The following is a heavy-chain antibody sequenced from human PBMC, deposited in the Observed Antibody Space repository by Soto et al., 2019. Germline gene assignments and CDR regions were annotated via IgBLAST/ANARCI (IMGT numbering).Heavy chain of an antibody. CDR1: GYSFTSYW. CDR2: IDPSDSYT. CDR3: ARHEVFDIVVVVAATPDY. D-gene: IGHD2-15*01. V-gene: IGHV5-10-1*01. J-gene: IGHJ4*02. Sequence: PGESLKISCKGSGYSFTSYWISWVRQMPGKGLEWMGRIDPSDSYTNYSPSFQGHVTISADKSISTAYLQWSSLKASDTATYYCARHEVFDIVVVVAATPDYWGQGTLVTVSS.